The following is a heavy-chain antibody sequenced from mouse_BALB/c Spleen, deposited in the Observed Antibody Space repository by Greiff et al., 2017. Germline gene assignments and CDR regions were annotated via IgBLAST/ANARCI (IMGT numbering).Heavy chain of an antibody. Sequence: VKLQESGPDLVAPSQSLSITCTVSGFSLTSYGVHWVRQPPGKGLEWLVVIWSDGSTTYNSALKSRLSISKDNSKSQVFLKMNSLQTDDTAMYYCARHDDYDYYAMDYWGQGTSVTVSS. CDR1: GFSLTSYG. CDR3: ARHDDYDYYAMDY. J-gene: IGHJ4*01. V-gene: IGHV2-6-2*01. CDR2: IWSDGST. D-gene: IGHD2-4*01.